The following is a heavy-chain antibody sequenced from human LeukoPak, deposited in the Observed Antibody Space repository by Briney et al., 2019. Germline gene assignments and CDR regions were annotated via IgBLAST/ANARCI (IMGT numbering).Heavy chain of an antibody. V-gene: IGHV4-34*01. D-gene: IGHD2-15*01. J-gene: IGHJ6*03. Sequence: PSETLSLTCAVYGGSFSGYYWSWIRQPPGKGLEWIGEINHSGSTNYNPSLKSRVTISVDTSKNQFSLKLSSVTAADTAVYYCARGVVRDCSGGSCYPGPYYMDVWGKGTTVTVSS. CDR2: INHSGST. CDR1: GGSFSGYY. CDR3: ARGVVRDCSGGSCYPGPYYMDV.